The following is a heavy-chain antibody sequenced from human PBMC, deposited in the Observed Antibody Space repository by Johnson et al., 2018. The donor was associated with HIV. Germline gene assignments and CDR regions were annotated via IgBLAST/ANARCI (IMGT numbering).Heavy chain of an antibody. CDR2: ISYDGSNK. V-gene: IGHV3-30-3*01. Sequence: QVQLVDSGGGLVQPGGSLRVSCAASGFTFSSYAMHWVRQAPGKGLECVAVISYDGSNKYYADSVKGRFTISRDNSKNTLYLQMHSLSAEDTAVYYCASERNAAAGLDAFDIWGQGTMVTVSS. J-gene: IGHJ3*02. CDR1: GFTFSSYA. CDR3: ASERNAAAGLDAFDI. D-gene: IGHD6-13*01.